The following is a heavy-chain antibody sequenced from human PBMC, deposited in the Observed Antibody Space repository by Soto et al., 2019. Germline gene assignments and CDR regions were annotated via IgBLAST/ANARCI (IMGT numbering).Heavy chain of an antibody. CDR3: ARSSSDDYIWGSYRYPLDY. CDR2: INHSGST. V-gene: IGHV4-34*01. D-gene: IGHD3-16*02. Sequence: SETLSLPCAVYGGSFSGYYWSWIRQPPGKGLEWIGEINHSGSTNYNPSLKSRVTISVDTSKNQFSLKLSSVTAADTAVYYCARSSSDDYIWGSYRYPLDYWGQGTLVTVSS. CDR1: GGSFSGYY. J-gene: IGHJ4*02.